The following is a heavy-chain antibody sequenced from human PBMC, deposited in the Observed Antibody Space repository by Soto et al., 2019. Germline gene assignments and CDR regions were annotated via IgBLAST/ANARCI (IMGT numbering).Heavy chain of an antibody. J-gene: IGHJ4*02. CDR2: XCXSXXX. Sequence: PSETRSLTCTVSGGSISSGGYYWSWIRQHPGTGXEXFGXXCXSXXXYXXXXLKSRVTISVDTSKIQFPLKLSSVTAADTAVYDCASSDYGDYALDYWGQGTLVTVS. V-gene: IGHV4-31*03. CDR3: ASSDYGDYALDY. CDR1: GGSISSGGYY. D-gene: IGHD4-17*01.